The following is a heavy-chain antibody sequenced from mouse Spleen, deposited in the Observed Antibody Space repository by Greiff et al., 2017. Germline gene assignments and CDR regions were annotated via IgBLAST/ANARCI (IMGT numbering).Heavy chain of an antibody. CDR2: IYPGDGDT. V-gene: IGHV1-82*01. CDR3: ATEGLLRD. Sequence: QVQLQQSGPELVKPGASVKISCKASGYAFSSSWMNWVKQRPGKGLEWIGRIYPGDGDTNYNGKFKGKATLTADKSSSTAYMQLSSLTSEDSAVYFCATEGLLRDWGQGTTLTVSS. CDR1: GYAFSSSW. J-gene: IGHJ2*01. D-gene: IGHD1-1*01.